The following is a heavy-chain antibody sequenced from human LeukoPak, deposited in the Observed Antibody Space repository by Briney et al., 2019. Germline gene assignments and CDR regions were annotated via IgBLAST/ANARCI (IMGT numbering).Heavy chain of an antibody. CDR3: AKDIGYSSGWYPGVDY. CDR2: ISWNSGSI. CDR1: GFTFDDYA. J-gene: IGHJ4*02. V-gene: IGHV3-9*01. D-gene: IGHD6-19*01. Sequence: GRSLRLSCAASGFTFDDYAMRWVRQAPGKGLEWVSGISWNSGSIGYADSVKGRFTISRDNAKNSLYLQMNSLRAEDTALYYCAKDIGYSSGWYPGVDYWGQGTLVTVSS.